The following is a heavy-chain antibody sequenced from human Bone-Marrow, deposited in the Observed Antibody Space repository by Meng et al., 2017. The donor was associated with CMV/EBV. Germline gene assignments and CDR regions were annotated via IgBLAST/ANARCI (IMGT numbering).Heavy chain of an antibody. CDR2: IYYSGST. CDR3: ARLYYDFWSGYYKGWFDP. J-gene: IGHJ5*02. V-gene: IGHV4-31*03. CDR1: GGSISSGGYY. Sequence: LRLSCTVSGGSISSGGYYWSWIRQHPGKGLEWIGYIYYSGSTYYNPSLKSRVTISVDTSKNQFSLKLSSVTAADTAVYYCARLYYDFWSGYYKGWFDPWGQGTLVTVSS. D-gene: IGHD3-3*01.